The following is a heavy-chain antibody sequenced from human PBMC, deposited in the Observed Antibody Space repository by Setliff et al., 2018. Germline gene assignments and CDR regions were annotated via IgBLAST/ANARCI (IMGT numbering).Heavy chain of an antibody. CDR1: GASISSYY. J-gene: IGHJ4*02. CDR2: IYNSGYT. CDR3: ARFLNPRDGYQNSPGFDF. V-gene: IGHV4-4*08. Sequence: KASETLSLTCTVSGASISSYYWSWIRQPPGKGLEWIGGIYNSGYTHYKPSLKSRATISVDTSKSQFSLNLSSMTAADTAVYYCARFLNPRDGYQNSPGFDFWGQGTLVTVSS. D-gene: IGHD5-12*01.